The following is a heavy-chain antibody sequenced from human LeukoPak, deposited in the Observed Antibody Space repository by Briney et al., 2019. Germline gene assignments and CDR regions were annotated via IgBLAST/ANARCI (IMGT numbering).Heavy chain of an antibody. V-gene: IGHV1-2*02. Sequence: GASVKVSCKASGYTFTGYYMHWVRQAPGQGLEWMGWINPNSGGTNYAQKFQGRVTMTRDTSISTAYMELSRLRSDDTAVYYCARVSLGGLLAFSYFDYWGQGTLVTVSS. D-gene: IGHD1-26*01. CDR1: GYTFTGYY. CDR2: INPNSGGT. J-gene: IGHJ4*02. CDR3: ARVSLGGLLAFSYFDY.